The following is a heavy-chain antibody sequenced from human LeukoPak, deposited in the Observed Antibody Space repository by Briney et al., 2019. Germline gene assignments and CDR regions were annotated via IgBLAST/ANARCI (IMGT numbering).Heavy chain of an antibody. Sequence: SETLSLTCTVSGGRINNYHWTWIRQPPGKGLEWIGQISHTGRTNYSPSLKSRVTMSLDTSKHQFSLKLSAVTAGDTAMYYCARDWAGYNSYYGMDVWGQGTTVTVSS. CDR1: GGRINNYH. D-gene: IGHD5-24*01. CDR2: ISHTGRT. CDR3: ARDWAGYNSYYGMDV. V-gene: IGHV4-59*01. J-gene: IGHJ6*02.